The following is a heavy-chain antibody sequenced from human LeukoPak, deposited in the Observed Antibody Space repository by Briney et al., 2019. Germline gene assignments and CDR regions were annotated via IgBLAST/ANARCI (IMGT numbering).Heavy chain of an antibody. D-gene: IGHD1-26*01. CDR1: GSTLTGYY. Sequence: ASVKVSCKASGSTLTGYYMHWVRQAPGQTLAWMGWINPDSGHTNYAQDFQDRVTMSTDTSITTAFMELTRLKSDDTAVYYCARSKMGVTTPASDYWGQGTLVTVSS. CDR2: INPDSGHT. CDR3: ARSKMGVTTPASDY. V-gene: IGHV1-2*02. J-gene: IGHJ4*02.